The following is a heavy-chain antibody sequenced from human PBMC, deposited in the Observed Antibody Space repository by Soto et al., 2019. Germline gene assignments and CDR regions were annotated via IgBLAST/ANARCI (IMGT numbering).Heavy chain of an antibody. CDR2: IIPIFGTA. V-gene: IGHV1-69*13. Sequence: LVKVSCKASGGTFSSYAISWVRQAPGQGLEWMGGIIPIFGTANYAQKFQGRVTITADESTSTAYMELSSLRCEDTAVYYCAREKTLGGYYQMFDYWGQGTLVTVSS. J-gene: IGHJ4*02. CDR3: AREKTLGGYYQMFDY. D-gene: IGHD3-22*01. CDR1: GGTFSSYA.